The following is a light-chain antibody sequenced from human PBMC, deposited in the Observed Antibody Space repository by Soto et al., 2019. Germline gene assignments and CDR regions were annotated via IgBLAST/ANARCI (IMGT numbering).Light chain of an antibody. J-gene: IGLJ2*01. CDR1: SSNIGACYD. CDR3: QSYDSSLSGVV. V-gene: IGLV1-40*01. Sequence: QSVLTQPPSVSGAPGHRVTISCTGSSSNIGACYDVHWYQQLPGTAPKLLIYGNSNRPSGVPDRFSGSKSGTSASLAITGLQAEDEADYYCQSYDSSLSGVVFGGGTKLTVL. CDR2: GNS.